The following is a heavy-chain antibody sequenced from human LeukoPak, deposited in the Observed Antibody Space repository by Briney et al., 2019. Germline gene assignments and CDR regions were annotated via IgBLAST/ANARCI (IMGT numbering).Heavy chain of an antibody. CDR1: GGSISSYY. V-gene: IGHV4-59*01. Sequence: SETLSLTCTVSGGSISSYYWSWIRQPPGKGLEWIGYIYYSGSTNYNPSLMSRVTISIDTSKNQFSLKLSSVTAADTAVYYCARVRSAIVYYFDYWGQGTLVTVSS. J-gene: IGHJ4*02. CDR3: ARVRSAIVYYFDY. D-gene: IGHD5/OR15-5a*01. CDR2: IYYSGST.